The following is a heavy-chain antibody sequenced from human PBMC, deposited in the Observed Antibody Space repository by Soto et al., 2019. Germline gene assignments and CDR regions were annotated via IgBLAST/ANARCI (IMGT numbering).Heavy chain of an antibody. J-gene: IGHJ4*02. D-gene: IGHD5-18*01. CDR3: AREAPRGYSYGQIDY. CDR2: IYSGGST. Sequence: GGSLRLSCAASGFTVSSNYMIWVRQAPGKGLEWVSVIYSGGSTYYADSVKGRFTISRDNSKNTLYLQMNSLRAEDTAVYYCAREAPRGYSYGQIDYWGQGTLVTVSS. CDR1: GFTVSSNY. V-gene: IGHV3-53*01.